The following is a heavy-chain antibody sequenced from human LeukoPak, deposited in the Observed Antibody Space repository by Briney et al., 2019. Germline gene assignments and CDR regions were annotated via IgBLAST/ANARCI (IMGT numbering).Heavy chain of an antibody. J-gene: IGHJ4*02. D-gene: IGHD3-3*01. CDR3: ARDYDFWSGYLGY. V-gene: IGHV3-21*01. CDR1: GFTFSSYS. CDR2: ISSSSSYI. Sequence: GGSLRLSCAASGFTFSSYSMNWVRQAPGKGLEWVSSISSSSSYIYYADSVKGRFTISRDNAKNSLYLQMNSLRAEGTAVYYCARDYDFWSGYLGYWGQGTLVTVSS.